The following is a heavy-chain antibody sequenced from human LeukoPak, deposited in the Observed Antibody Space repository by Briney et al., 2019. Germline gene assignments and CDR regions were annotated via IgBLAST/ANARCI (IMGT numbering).Heavy chain of an antibody. J-gene: IGHJ3*01. V-gene: IGHV1-46*01. CDR3: ARALVGAPRPNDAFDL. CDR2: INPSGGST. CDR1: GYTFTRYY. Sequence: ASVKVSCKASGYTFTRYYMHWVRQAPRQGLEWMGIINPSGGSTSYAQGFRGRVTMTRDTSTSTVYMELSSLRSEDTAVYYCARALVGAPRPNDAFDLWGQGTMVTVSS. D-gene: IGHD1-26*01.